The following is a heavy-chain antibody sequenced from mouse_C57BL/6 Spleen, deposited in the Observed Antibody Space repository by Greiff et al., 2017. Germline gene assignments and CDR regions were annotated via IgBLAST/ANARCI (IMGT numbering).Heavy chain of an antibody. CDR2: IYPGDGDT. CDR3: ARLEDSNYVLDY. D-gene: IGHD2-5*01. CDR1: GYAFSSSW. V-gene: IGHV1-82*01. Sequence: QVQLQQSGPELVKPGASVKISCKASGYAFSSSWMNWVKQRPGKGLEWIGRIYPGDGDTNYNGKFKGKATLTADKSSSTAYMQLSSLTSEDSAVYVCARLEDSNYVLDYWGQGTTLTVSS. J-gene: IGHJ2*01.